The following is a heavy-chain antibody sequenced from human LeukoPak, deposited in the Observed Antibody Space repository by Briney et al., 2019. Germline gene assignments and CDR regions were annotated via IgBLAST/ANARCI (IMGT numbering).Heavy chain of an antibody. V-gene: IGHV4-39*01. CDR3: ARRRYYDSSGYLE. D-gene: IGHD3-22*01. Sequence: SETLSLTCTIFGDSVSRSDSYWDWIRQPPGKGLEWIGTIYYSGRTYYSPSLKSRVTLSVDMSNNQFSLALSSVTAADTALYFCARRRYYDSSGYLEWGQGTLVTVSS. J-gene: IGHJ1*01. CDR1: GDSVSRSDSY. CDR2: IYYSGRT.